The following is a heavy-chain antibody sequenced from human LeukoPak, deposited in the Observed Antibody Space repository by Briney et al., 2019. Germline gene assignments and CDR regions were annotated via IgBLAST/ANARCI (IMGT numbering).Heavy chain of an antibody. J-gene: IGHJ6*02. V-gene: IGHV1-2*02. D-gene: IGHD3-3*01. CDR1: AYTFSDYY. CDR2: INPNSGGT. Sequence: ASVKVSCKASAYTFSDYYIHWVRQAPGQGLEWMGWINPNSGGTNYAQKFQGRVTMTRDTSISTAYMELSRLRSDDTAVYYCARDRTPYDLNPYYYYGMDVWGQGTTVTVSS. CDR3: ARDRTPYDLNPYYYYGMDV.